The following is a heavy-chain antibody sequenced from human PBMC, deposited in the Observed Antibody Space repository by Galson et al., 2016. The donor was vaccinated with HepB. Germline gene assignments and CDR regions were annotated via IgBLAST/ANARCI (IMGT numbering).Heavy chain of an antibody. CDR2: ISGRDGRT. CDR3: AKGEVWGSRYFYGVDV. D-gene: IGHD7-27*01. Sequence: SLRLSCAASGFTFTSYAMSWVRQAPGKGLEWVSGISGRDGRTYYADSVKGRFTISRDNSKNTLYLQIYSLRAEDTAVYYCAKGEVWGSRYFYGVDVWGQGTTVTVSS. CDR1: GFTFTSYA. J-gene: IGHJ6*02. V-gene: IGHV3-23*01.